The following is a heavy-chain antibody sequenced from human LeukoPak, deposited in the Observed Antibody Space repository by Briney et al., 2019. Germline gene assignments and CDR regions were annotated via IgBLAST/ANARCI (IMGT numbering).Heavy chain of an antibody. CDR3: ARAFFADAFDI. Sequence: ASVKVSCKASGYTLTGYYMHWVRQAPGQGLEWMGWINPNSGGTNYAQKFQGRVTMTRDTSISTAYMELSSLRSEDTAVYYCARAFFADAFDIWGQGTMVTVSS. CDR1: GYTLTGYY. V-gene: IGHV1-2*02. D-gene: IGHD3-3*01. J-gene: IGHJ3*02. CDR2: INPNSGGT.